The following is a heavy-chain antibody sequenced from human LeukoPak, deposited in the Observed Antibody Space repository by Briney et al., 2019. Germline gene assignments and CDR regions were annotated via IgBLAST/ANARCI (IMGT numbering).Heavy chain of an antibody. Sequence: SQTLSLTCTVSGGSISSGDYYWSWIRQPPGKGLEWIGYIYYSGSTYYNPSLKSRLTISVNTSKNQFSLKLRSVTAADTAVYYCARDRVYNWFDPWGQGTLVTVSS. CDR3: ARDRVYNWFDP. V-gene: IGHV4-30-4*08. CDR1: GGSISSGDYY. CDR2: IYYSGST. J-gene: IGHJ5*02.